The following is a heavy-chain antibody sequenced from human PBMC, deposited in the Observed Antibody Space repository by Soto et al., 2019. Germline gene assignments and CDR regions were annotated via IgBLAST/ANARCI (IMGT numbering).Heavy chain of an antibody. CDR1: GGSVRTYA. Sequence: QGQLVQSGAEVKKPGYSVKVSCKASGGSVRTYAINWVRQAPGQGLEWLGGIIPMLAAPTYAQKFQGRLTITADESPTTVYMELSSLAAEDTAVYYCASVGPPSPSVIWFFDLWGRGTLVTVSS. D-gene: IGHD2-21*01. J-gene: IGHJ2*01. V-gene: IGHV1-69*01. CDR2: IIPMLAAP. CDR3: ASVGPPSPSVIWFFDL.